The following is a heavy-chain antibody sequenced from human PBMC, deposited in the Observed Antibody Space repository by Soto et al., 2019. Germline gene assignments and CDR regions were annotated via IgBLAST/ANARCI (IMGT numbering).Heavy chain of an antibody. CDR3: AKVETHNAWIQLWTPFDY. J-gene: IGHJ4*02. D-gene: IGHD5-18*01. CDR1: GFTFSSYA. CDR2: ISGSGGST. V-gene: IGHV3-23*01. Sequence: GGSLRLSCAASGFTFSSYAMSWVRQAPGKGLEWVSAISGSGGSTYYADSVKGRFTISRDNSKNTLDLQMNSLRAEDTAVYYCAKVETHNAWIQLWTPFDYWGQGTLVTVSS.